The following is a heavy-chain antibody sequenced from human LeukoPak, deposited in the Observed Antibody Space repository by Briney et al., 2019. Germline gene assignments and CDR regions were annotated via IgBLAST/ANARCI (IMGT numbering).Heavy chain of an antibody. D-gene: IGHD3-10*02. J-gene: IGHJ6*02. CDR2: IKNDASEI. V-gene: IGHV3-74*01. CDR3: ARCSGYGMDV. Sequence: GGSLRLSCATSEFTFTNYWMHWVRQAPGEGLVWVSRIKNDASEINYADSVKGRFTIFRVNSKNTLYLQMHSLRGEDTSIYYCARCSGYGMDVWGQGTTVTVSS. CDR1: EFTFTNYW.